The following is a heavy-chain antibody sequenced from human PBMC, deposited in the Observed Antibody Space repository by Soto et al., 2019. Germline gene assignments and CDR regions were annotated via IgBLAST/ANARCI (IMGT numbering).Heavy chain of an antibody. Sequence: VQLVESGGGLIQPGGSLRLSCAASGFTVSSNYMSWVRQAPGKGLEWVAVISYDGSNKYYADSVKGRFTISRDNSKNTLYLQMNSLRAEDTAVYYCAKVLGRRGYSGYFDYWGQGTLVTVSS. D-gene: IGHD5-12*01. CDR2: ISYDGSNK. CDR3: AKVLGRRGYSGYFDY. J-gene: IGHJ4*02. CDR1: GFTVSSNY. V-gene: IGHV3-30*18.